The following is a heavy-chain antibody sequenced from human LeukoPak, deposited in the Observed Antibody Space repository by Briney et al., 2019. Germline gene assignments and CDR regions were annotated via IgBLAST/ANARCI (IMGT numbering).Heavy chain of an antibody. CDR2: FSGSGDNT. V-gene: IGHV3-23*01. CDR1: GFTFSSYA. Sequence: GGSLRLSCAASGFTFSSYAMSWVRQAPGKGLEWVSGFSGSGDNTYYAEYVKGRFTISRDNSKNTLYLQMNSLRAEDTAVYYCARNENSGWGYFDYWGQGTLVTVSS. CDR3: ARNENSGWGYFDY. D-gene: IGHD5-12*01. J-gene: IGHJ4*02.